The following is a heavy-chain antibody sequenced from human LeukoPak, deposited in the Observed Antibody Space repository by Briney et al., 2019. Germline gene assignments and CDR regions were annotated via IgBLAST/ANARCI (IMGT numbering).Heavy chain of an antibody. V-gene: IGHV4-59*01. CDR2: IYYSGST. J-gene: IGHJ6*03. CDR1: GGSISSYY. Sequence: PSETLSLTCTVSGGSISSYYWSWIRQPPGKGLEWIGYIYYSGSTNYNPSLKSRVTISVDTSKNQFSLKLSSVTAADTAVYYCARVWDYYYYYMDVWGKGTTVTISS. D-gene: IGHD3-16*01. CDR3: ARVWDYYYYYMDV.